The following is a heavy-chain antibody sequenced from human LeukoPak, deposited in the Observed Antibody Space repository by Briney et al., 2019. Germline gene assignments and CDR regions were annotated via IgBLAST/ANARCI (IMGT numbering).Heavy chain of an antibody. CDR2: ISYSGST. D-gene: IGHD2-15*01. J-gene: IGHJ3*02. CDR1: GVSISSGDYY. Sequence: SETLSLTCTVSGVSISSGDYYWSWIRQPPGKGLEWIGYISYSGSTYYNPSLKSRLNISVDTSKNLFSLKLSSVTAADTAVFYCARVGSDCTAGSCYSIAFDIWGQGTMVTVSS. V-gene: IGHV4-30-4*08. CDR3: ARVGSDCTAGSCYSIAFDI.